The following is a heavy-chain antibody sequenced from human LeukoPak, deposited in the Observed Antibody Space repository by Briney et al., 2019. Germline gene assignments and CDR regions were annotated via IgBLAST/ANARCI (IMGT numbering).Heavy chain of an antibody. D-gene: IGHD3-9*01. V-gene: IGHV3-30-3*01. CDR1: GFTFSSYA. Sequence: GRSLRLSCAASGFTFSSYAMHWVRQAPGKGLEWVAVISYDGSNKYYADSVKGRFTISRDNSKNTLYLQMNSLRAEDTAVYYCANPYIPYDILTGPHPDYYGMDVWGQGTMVIVSS. CDR2: ISYDGSNK. J-gene: IGHJ6*02. CDR3: ANPYIPYDILTGPHPDYYGMDV.